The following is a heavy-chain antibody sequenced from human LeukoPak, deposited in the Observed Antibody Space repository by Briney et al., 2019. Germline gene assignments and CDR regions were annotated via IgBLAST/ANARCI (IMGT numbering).Heavy chain of an antibody. V-gene: IGHV1-2*06. CDR3: ARDRPDYGSGSPTIGFDY. J-gene: IGHJ4*02. CDR1: GYTFTGYY. CDR2: INPSSGGT. Sequence: GASVKVSCKASGYTFTGYYMHWVRQAPGQGLEWMGRINPSSGGTNYTQKFQGRVTMTRDTSINTAYMELSRLRSEDTAVYYCARDRPDYGSGSPTIGFDYWGQGTLVTVSS. D-gene: IGHD3-10*01.